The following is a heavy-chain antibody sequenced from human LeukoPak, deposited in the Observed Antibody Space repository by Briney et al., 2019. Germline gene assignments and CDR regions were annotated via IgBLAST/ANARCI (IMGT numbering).Heavy chain of an antibody. V-gene: IGHV3-64*01. CDR3: ARDPRYSTRIAVAAGFDY. CDR1: GFTFSSYA. D-gene: IGHD6-19*01. Sequence: GGSLRLSCAASGFTFSSYAMHWVRQAPGKGLEYVSAISSNGGSTYYANSVKGRFTISRDNSKNTLYLQMGSLRAEDMAVYYCARDPRYSTRIAVAAGFDYWGLGTLVTVSS. J-gene: IGHJ4*02. CDR2: ISSNGGST.